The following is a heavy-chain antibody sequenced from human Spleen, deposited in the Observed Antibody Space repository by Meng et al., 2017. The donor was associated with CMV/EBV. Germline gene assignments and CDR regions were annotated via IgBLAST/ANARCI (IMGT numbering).Heavy chain of an antibody. CDR1: GFTFRTYW. D-gene: IGHD2-2*02. CDR3: TRSIVPVPAAIPDY. V-gene: IGHV3-74*01. Sequence: GGSLRLSCVASGFTFRTYWMHWVRQAPGKGLVWVSRVNTDGGDTNYADSVKGRFTISRDNAKNTLYLQMNSLRAEDTALFYCTRSIVPVPAAIPDYWGQGMLVTVSS. J-gene: IGHJ4*02. CDR2: VNTDGGDT.